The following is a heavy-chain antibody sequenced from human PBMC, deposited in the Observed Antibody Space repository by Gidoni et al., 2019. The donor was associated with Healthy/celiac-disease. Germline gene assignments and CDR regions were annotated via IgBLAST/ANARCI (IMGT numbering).Heavy chain of an antibody. CDR3: TTRHRIAATGTRDF. CDR2: IKSKTDGGTT. J-gene: IGHJ4*02. V-gene: IGHV3-15*01. Sequence: EVQLVESGGGLVKPGGSRRLSCAASGFPLSNAWMSWVRQAPGKGLEWVGRIKSKTDGGTTDYAAPVKGRFTISRDDSKNTLYLQMNSLKTEDTAVYYCTTRHRIAATGTRDFWGQGNLVTVSS. D-gene: IGHD6-13*01. CDR1: GFPLSNAW.